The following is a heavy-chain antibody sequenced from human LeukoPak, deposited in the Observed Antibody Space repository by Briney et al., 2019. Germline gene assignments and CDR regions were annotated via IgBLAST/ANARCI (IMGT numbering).Heavy chain of an antibody. D-gene: IGHD3-3*01. Sequence: ASVKVSCKVSGYTLTELSMHWVRQAPGKWLEWMGGFDPEDGETIYAQKFQGRVTMTEDTSTDTAYMELSSLRSEDTAVYYCATTLEWLSFNFDYWGQGTLVTVSS. V-gene: IGHV1-24*01. CDR1: GYTLTELS. CDR2: FDPEDGET. J-gene: IGHJ4*02. CDR3: ATTLEWLSFNFDY.